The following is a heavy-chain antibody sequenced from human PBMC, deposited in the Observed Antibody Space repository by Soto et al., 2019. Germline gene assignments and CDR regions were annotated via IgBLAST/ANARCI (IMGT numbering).Heavy chain of an antibody. CDR2: ISYDGSNK. Sequence: GGSLRLSCAASGFTFSSYAMHWVRQAPGKGLEWVAVISYDGSNKYYADSVKGRFTISRDNSKNTLYLQMNSLRAEDTAVYYCARDLGSGWGDHYYYGMDVWGQGTTVTVSS. CDR1: GFTFSSYA. CDR3: ARDLGSGWGDHYYYGMDV. J-gene: IGHJ6*02. D-gene: IGHD6-19*01. V-gene: IGHV3-30-3*01.